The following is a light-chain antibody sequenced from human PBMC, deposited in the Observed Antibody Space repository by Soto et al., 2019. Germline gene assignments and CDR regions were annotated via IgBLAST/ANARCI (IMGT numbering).Light chain of an antibody. CDR1: SSDVGGYNY. CDR3: GSHAGSNSWV. CDR2: EVT. Sequence: QSALTQPPSASGSPGQSVTTSCTGTSSDVGGYNYVSWYQQHPGKAPKLIIYEVTKRPSGVPARFSGSKSGNTASLTLSGLQPEDEADYYCGSHAGSNSWVFGGGTKLTVL. V-gene: IGLV2-8*01. J-gene: IGLJ3*02.